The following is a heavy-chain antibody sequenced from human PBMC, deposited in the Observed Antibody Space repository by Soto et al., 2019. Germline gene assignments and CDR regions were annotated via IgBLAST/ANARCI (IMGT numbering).Heavy chain of an antibody. V-gene: IGHV4-39*01. D-gene: IGHD6-6*01. J-gene: IGHJ5*02. CDR2: IYYSGGT. CDR3: ARLSRPFNWFDP. Sequence: PSETLSLTCTVSGGSISSSSYYWGWIRQPPGKGLEWIGSIYYSGGTYYNPSLKSRVTISVDTSKNQFSLKLSSVTAADTAVYYCARLSRPFNWFDPWGQGTLVTVSS. CDR1: GGSISSSSYY.